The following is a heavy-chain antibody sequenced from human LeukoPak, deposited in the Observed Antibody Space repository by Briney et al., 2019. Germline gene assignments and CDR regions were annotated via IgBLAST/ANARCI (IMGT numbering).Heavy chain of an antibody. CDR2: INPSGGST. J-gene: IGHJ4*02. V-gene: IGHV1-46*01. D-gene: IGHD2-2*01. Sequence: GASVKVSCKASGYTFTSYYMHWVRQAPGQGLEWMGIINPSGGSTSYAQKFQGRVTMTRDTSTSTVYMELSSLRSEDTAVYYCARDHGVVVPAAMLDFDYWGQGTLVTVSS. CDR1: GYTFTSYY. CDR3: ARDHGVVVPAAMLDFDY.